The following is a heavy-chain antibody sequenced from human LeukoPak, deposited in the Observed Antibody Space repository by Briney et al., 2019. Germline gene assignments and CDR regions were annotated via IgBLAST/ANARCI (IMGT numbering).Heavy chain of an antibody. D-gene: IGHD6-13*01. Sequence: GGSLRLSCAASGVTFSHFGMHWVRQAPGKGLEWVAVIWYDGINKFHADSVRGRFTISRDNSKNTVYLQMNSLRAEDTAVYYCRTVRGPDSSRWYSDYWGQGTLVTVSS. CDR3: RTVRGPDSSRWYSDY. J-gene: IGHJ4*02. CDR2: IWYDGINK. CDR1: GVTFSHFG. V-gene: IGHV3-33*08.